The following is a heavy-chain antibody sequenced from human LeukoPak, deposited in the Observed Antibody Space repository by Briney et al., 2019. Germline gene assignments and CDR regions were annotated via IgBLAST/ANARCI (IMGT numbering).Heavy chain of an antibody. CDR3: ARTYYYGSGGFDY. D-gene: IGHD3-10*01. CDR2: TNHSGST. Sequence: SETLSLTCAVYGGSFSGYYWSWIRQPPGKGLEWIGETNHSGSTNYNPSLKSRVTISVDTSKNQFSLKLSSVTAADTAVYYCARTYYYGSGGFDYWGQGTLVTVSS. CDR1: GGSFSGYY. J-gene: IGHJ4*02. V-gene: IGHV4-34*01.